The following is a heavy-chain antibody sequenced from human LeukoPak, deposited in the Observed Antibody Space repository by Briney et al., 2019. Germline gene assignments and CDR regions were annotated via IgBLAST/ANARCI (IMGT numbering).Heavy chain of an antibody. J-gene: IGHJ4*02. CDR2: INPNSGGT. Sequence: ASVKVSCKASGYTFTGYYMHWVRQAPGQGLEWMGWINPNSGGTNYAQKFQGRVTMTRDTSISTAYMELSRLRSDDTAAYYCASNRGLGSYFSPPAYWGQGTLVTVSS. D-gene: IGHD1-26*01. V-gene: IGHV1-2*02. CDR1: GYTFTGYY. CDR3: ASNRGLGSYFSPPAY.